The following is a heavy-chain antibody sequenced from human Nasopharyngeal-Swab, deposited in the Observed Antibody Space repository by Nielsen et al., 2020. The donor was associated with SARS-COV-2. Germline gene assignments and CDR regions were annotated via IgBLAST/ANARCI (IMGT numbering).Heavy chain of an antibody. CDR2: ISSSSSYT. V-gene: IGHV3-11*06. CDR1: GFTFSDYY. Sequence: LSLTCASSGFTFSDYYMSWIRQAPRKGLEWVSYISSSSSYTNYADSVKGRFTISRDNAKNSLYLQMNSLRSEDTAVYYCARDRPDYDFWSGYSSYYYYYMDVWGKGTTVTVSS. J-gene: IGHJ6*03. D-gene: IGHD3-3*01. CDR3: ARDRPDYDFWSGYSSYYYYYMDV.